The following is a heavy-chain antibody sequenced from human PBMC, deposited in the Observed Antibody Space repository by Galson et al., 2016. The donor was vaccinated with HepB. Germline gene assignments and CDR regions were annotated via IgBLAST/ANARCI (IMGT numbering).Heavy chain of an antibody. J-gene: IGHJ4*02. CDR3: ARVRKREGLNY. D-gene: IGHD5-24*01. V-gene: IGHV3-11*06. CDR1: GFTFSDYY. CDR2: ISTTSTYT. Sequence: SLRLSCAASGFTFSDYYMTWVRQAPGKGLEWVAYISTTSTYTNYADSVKGRFSISRDNAKNSVYLQMNGLRAEDTAVYYCARVRKREGLNYWGQGTLVNVAS.